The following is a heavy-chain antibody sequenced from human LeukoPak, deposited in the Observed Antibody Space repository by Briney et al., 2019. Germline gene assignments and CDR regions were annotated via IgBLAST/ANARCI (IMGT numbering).Heavy chain of an antibody. CDR1: GYSISSGYY. V-gene: IGHV4-38-2*02. CDR2: IYHSGST. CDR3: ASGGSIAVAGLFDY. Sequence: SSETLSLTCTVSGYSISSGYYWVWIRQPPGKGLEWIGSIYHSGSTYYNPSLKSRVTISVDTSKNQFSLKLSSVTAADTAVYYCASGGSIAVAGLFDYWGQETLVTVSS. J-gene: IGHJ4*02. D-gene: IGHD6-19*01.